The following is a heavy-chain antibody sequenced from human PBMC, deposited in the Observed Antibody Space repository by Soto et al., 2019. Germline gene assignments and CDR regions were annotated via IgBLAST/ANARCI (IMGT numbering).Heavy chain of an antibody. CDR1: GFTFSSYG. CDR2: IWYDGSNK. V-gene: IGHV3-33*01. D-gene: IGHD3-10*01. J-gene: IGHJ4*02. CDR3: ARGGKITMVRGAYGAGKGLDY. Sequence: GSPGLSCAASGFTFSSYGMHWVRQAPGKGLEWVAVIWYDGSNKYYADSVKGRFTISRDNSKNTLYLQMNSLRAEDTAVYYCARGGKITMVRGAYGAGKGLDYCGQGPLVTVSS.